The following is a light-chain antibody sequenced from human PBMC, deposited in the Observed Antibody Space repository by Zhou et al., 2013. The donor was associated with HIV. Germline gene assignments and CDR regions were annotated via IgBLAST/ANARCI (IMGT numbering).Light chain of an antibody. CDR3: QQYNTWPYT. J-gene: IGKJ2*01. V-gene: IGKV3-15*01. CDR2: TAS. CDR1: QGLNGD. Sequence: EIVLTQSPGTLSLSPGERATLSCRASQGLNGDLAWYQQKPGQTPRLIIYTASTRATDTPARFSGSGSGTEFTLTISKVQSEDFAVYYCQQYNTWPYTFGQGTKLEIK.